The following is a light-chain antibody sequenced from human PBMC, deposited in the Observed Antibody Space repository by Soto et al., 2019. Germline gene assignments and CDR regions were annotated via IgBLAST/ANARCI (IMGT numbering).Light chain of an antibody. V-gene: IGLV2-14*03. CDR2: DVS. CDR3: SSYASSNTVM. Sequence: QSALTQPASVSGSPGQSITISCTGTSSDVGGYNYVSWYQHHPGKAPKLMIYDVSNRPSGVSDRFSGSRSGYTASLTISGLQAEDEADYYCSSYASSNTVMFGGGTKLTVL. J-gene: IGLJ3*02. CDR1: SSDVGGYNY.